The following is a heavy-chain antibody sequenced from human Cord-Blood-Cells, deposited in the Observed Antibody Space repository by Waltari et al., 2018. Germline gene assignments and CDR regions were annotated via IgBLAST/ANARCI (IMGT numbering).Heavy chain of an antibody. CDR3: ARGPYGDYGYYYYYYMDV. J-gene: IGHJ6*03. Sequence: QVQLVQSGAEVKKPGASVKVSCKASGYTFTGYYMHWVRQAPGQGLEWMGWFNPNRGGTNYAQKFQGRVTMTRDTSISTAYMELSRLRSDDTAVYYCARGPYGDYGYYYYYYMDVWGKGTTVTVSS. V-gene: IGHV1-2*02. CDR2: FNPNRGGT. D-gene: IGHD4-17*01. CDR1: GYTFTGYY.